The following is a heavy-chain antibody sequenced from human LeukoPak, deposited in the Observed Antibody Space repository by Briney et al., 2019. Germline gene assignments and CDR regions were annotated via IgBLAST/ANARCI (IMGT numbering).Heavy chain of an antibody. V-gene: IGHV4-34*01. D-gene: IGHD3-22*01. CDR3: VTGTYYYDSSGYFRPPFQL. CDR2: INHSGST. CDR1: GGSFSGYY. J-gene: IGHJ1*01. Sequence: SETLSLTCAVYGGSFSGYYWSWIRQPPGKGLEWIGEINHSGSTNYNPSLKSRVTISVDTSKNQFSLKLSSVTAADTAVYYCVTGTYYYDSSGYFRPPFQLWGQGTLVTVSS.